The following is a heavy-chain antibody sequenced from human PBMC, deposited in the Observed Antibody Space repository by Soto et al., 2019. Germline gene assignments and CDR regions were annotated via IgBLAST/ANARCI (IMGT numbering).Heavy chain of an antibody. Sequence: EVQLVESGGGLAKPGESLRLSCVGSGFAFSDAWMSWVRQAPGKGLEWVGRIKSKTQGGTIDYAAPVKGRFTISRDDSKHSLYLQIYSLKVEDTAVYYCATRPPPYCDCPLDYWGQGALVTVSS. J-gene: IGHJ4*02. CDR3: ATRPPPYCDCPLDY. V-gene: IGHV3-15*01. CDR2: IKSKTQGGTI. D-gene: IGHD4-17*01. CDR1: GFAFSDAW.